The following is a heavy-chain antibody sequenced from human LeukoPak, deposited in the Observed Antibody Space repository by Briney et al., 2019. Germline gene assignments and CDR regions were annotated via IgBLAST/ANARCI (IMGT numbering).Heavy chain of an antibody. V-gene: IGHV4-61*02. CDR1: GGSISSGSYY. CDR3: ARGRTTVTTTGNWFDP. D-gene: IGHD4-11*01. Sequence: SQTLSLTCTVSGGSISSGSYYWSWIRQPAGKGLEWIGRIYTSGSTNYNPSLKSRVTISVDTSKNQFSLKLSSVTAADTAVYYCARGRTTVTTTGNWFDPWGQGTLVTVSS. CDR2: IYTSGST. J-gene: IGHJ5*02.